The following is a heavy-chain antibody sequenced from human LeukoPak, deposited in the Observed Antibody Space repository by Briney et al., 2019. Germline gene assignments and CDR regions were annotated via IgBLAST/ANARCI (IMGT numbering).Heavy chain of an antibody. D-gene: IGHD4-17*01. Sequence: PGGSLRLSCAASEVTFTNYAMHWVRQAPGKGLEWVAVISYDGNNEYSIDSVRGRFTVSRDNSKNTLYLQMNSLRIEDTAVYYCVRDSYGDYVGGYFEYWGQGTLVTVSS. CDR3: VRDSYGDYVGGYFEY. CDR2: ISYDGNNE. J-gene: IGHJ4*02. CDR1: EVTFTNYA. V-gene: IGHV3-30*04.